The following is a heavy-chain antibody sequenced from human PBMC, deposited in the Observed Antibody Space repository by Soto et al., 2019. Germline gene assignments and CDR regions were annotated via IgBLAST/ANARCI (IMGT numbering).Heavy chain of an antibody. Sequence: PGGSLRLSCAASGFTFSSYGMHWVRQAPGKGLEWVAVISYDGSNKYYADSVKGRFTISRDNSKNTLYLQMNSLRAEDTAVYYCAKDDPTYYDFWSGYYTPPDYGMDVWGQGTTVTVSS. V-gene: IGHV3-30*18. CDR3: AKDDPTYYDFWSGYYTPPDYGMDV. CDR2: ISYDGSNK. J-gene: IGHJ6*02. D-gene: IGHD3-3*01. CDR1: GFTFSSYG.